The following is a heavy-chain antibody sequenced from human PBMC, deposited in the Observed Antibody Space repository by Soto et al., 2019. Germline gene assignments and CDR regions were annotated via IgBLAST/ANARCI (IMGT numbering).Heavy chain of an antibody. CDR3: ARVGRGYSGYFDY. J-gene: IGHJ4*02. D-gene: IGHD5-12*01. Sequence: PSETLSLTCTVSGGSISSSSYYWGWTRQPPGKGLEWIGSIYYSGSTYYNPSLKSRVTISVDTSKNQFSLKLSSVTAADTAVYYCARVGRGYSGYFDYRGQGTLVTVSS. CDR2: IYYSGST. V-gene: IGHV4-39*01. CDR1: GGSISSSSYY.